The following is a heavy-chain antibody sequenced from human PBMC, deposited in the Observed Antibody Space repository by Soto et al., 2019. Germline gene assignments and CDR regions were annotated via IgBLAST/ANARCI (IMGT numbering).Heavy chain of an antibody. Sequence: SETQSLTCTFSGGSISNYYWCWLRHPPGEGLELGGYISYSGTTNYTPSLKSRVTISVDTSKNQFSLKLSSVTAADTAVYYCARQSFDFWSGYLVYWGQGNLVTGSS. CDR2: ISYSGTT. D-gene: IGHD3-3*01. CDR3: ARQSFDFWSGYLVY. CDR1: GGSISNYY. V-gene: IGHV4-59*08. J-gene: IGHJ4*02.